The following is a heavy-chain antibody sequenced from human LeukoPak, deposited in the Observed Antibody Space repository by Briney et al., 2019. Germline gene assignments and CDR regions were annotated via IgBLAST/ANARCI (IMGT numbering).Heavy chain of an antibody. Sequence: GGSLRLSCAASGFTFSSYAISWVRPAPGKGLGWVSPICGSGGSTYYSDSVKGRFTVSRDNSKNTLYLQMNGLRAEDTAVYYCAKPLRFLEWLSDYYYYYMDVWGKGTTVSVSS. CDR2: ICGSGGST. CDR3: AKPLRFLEWLSDYYYYYMDV. V-gene: IGHV3-23*01. D-gene: IGHD3-3*01. CDR1: GFTFSSYA. J-gene: IGHJ6*03.